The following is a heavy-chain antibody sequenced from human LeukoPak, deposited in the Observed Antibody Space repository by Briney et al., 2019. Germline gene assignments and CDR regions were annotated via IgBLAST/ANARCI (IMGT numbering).Heavy chain of an antibody. J-gene: IGHJ4*02. D-gene: IGHD3-10*01. CDR1: GYTFTSYG. CDR3: ARAGELSLWFGELPIDY. V-gene: IGHV1-18*01. CDR2: ISAYNGNT. Sequence: ASVKVSCKASGYTFTSYGISWVRQAPGQGLEWMGWISAYNGNTNYAQKLQGRVTMTTDTSTSTAYMELRSLRSDDTAVYYCARAGELSLWFGELPIDYWGQGTLVTVSS.